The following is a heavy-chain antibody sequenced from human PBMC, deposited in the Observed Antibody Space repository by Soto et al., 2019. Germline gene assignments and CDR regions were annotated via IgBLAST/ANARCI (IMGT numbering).Heavy chain of an antibody. J-gene: IGHJ6*02. D-gene: IGHD4-17*01. CDR1: GYSFTSYW. CDR2: IYPGDSDT. Sequence: PGESLKISCKGSGYSFTSYWIGWVRQMPGKGLEWMGIIYPGDSDTRYSPSFQGQVTISADKSISTAYLQWSSLKASDTAMYYCARTTVTTQDYYYYGMDVWGQGTTVTVSS. V-gene: IGHV5-51*01. CDR3: ARTTVTTQDYYYYGMDV.